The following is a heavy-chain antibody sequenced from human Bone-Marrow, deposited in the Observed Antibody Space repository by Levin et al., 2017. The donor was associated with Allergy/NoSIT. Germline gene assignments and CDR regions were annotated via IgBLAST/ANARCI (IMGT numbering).Heavy chain of an antibody. CDR3: ARIPSGTIISQPNY. J-gene: IGHJ4*02. CDR2: INIDGSMT. V-gene: IGHV3-74*01. Sequence: LSLTCAASGFKFGISWMHWVRQAPGKGLMWVSRINIDGSMTAYADSVKGRFTISRDNAKNILYLQMNSLRAEDTAVYYCARIPSGTIISQPNYWGQGTLVTVSS. CDR1: GFKFGISW. D-gene: IGHD3-3*02.